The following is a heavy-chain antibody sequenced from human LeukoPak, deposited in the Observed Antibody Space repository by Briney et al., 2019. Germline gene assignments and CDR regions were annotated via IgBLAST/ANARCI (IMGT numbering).Heavy chain of an antibody. V-gene: IGHV3-74*01. CDR1: GFTFSRYW. Sequence: GGSLRLSCAASGFTFSRYWMHWVRQTPGGGLVWVSRIYNDGRSSNYADSVKGRFTISIDSAKNTVYLQMTSQTDDDTGVYYCARGGVGSSGYVDYYYYNMDVWGKGTAVTVSS. CDR3: ARGGVGSSGYVDYYYYNMDV. D-gene: IGHD5-18*01. CDR2: IYNDGRSS. J-gene: IGHJ6*03.